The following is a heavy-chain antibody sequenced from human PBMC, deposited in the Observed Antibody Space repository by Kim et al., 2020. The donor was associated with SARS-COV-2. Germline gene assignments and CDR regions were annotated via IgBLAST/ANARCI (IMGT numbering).Heavy chain of an antibody. CDR3: ARDLPTYYYGSGSYPAPDY. CDR1: GFTFSSYA. CDR2: ISYDGSNK. D-gene: IGHD3-10*01. J-gene: IGHJ4*02. V-gene: IGHV3-30-3*01. Sequence: GGSLRLSCAASGFTFSSYAMHWVRQAPGKGLEWVAVISYDGSNKYYADSVKGRFTISRDNSKNTLYLQMNSLRAEDTAVYYCARDLPTYYYGSGSYPAPDYWGQGTLVTVSS.